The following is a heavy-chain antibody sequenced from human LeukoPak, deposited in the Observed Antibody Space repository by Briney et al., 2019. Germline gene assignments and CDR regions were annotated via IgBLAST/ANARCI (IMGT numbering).Heavy chain of an antibody. CDR1: GFTFSSYA. Sequence: PGGSLRLSCAASGFTFSSYAMHWVRQAPGKGLEWVAVISYDGSNKYYADSVKGRFTISRDNSKNTLYLQMNSLRAEDTAVYYCAKAGLGYPPEDYWGQGTLVTVSS. CDR3: AKAGLGYPPEDY. CDR2: ISYDGSNK. D-gene: IGHD5-12*01. J-gene: IGHJ4*02. V-gene: IGHV3-30-3*01.